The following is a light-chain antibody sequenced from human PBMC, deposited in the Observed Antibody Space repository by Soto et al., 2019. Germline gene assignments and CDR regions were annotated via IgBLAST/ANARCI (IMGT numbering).Light chain of an antibody. CDR2: EVT. Sequence: QSALTQPASLSGSPGQSITISCTGTSSDVGGYNYVSWYQHHPGKVPKLIIYEVTSRPSGVSNRFSGSKSGNTASLTISGLQPEDEADYYCSSYKATYTLIFGGGTKLTVL. CDR3: SSYKATYTLI. CDR1: SSDVGGYNY. J-gene: IGLJ2*01. V-gene: IGLV2-14*01.